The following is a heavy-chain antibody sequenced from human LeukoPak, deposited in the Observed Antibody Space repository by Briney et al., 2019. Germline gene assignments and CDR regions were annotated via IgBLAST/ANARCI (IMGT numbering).Heavy chain of an antibody. CDR3: ARDFPSGYCSSTSCYRWDFTFDI. D-gene: IGHD2-2*02. V-gene: IGHV4-4*02. CDR1: GGSISSSNW. Sequence: SETLSLTCAVSGGSISSSNWWSWVRPPPGKGLEWIGEIYHSGSTNYSPSLKSRVTISVDKSKNQFSLKLSSVTAADTAVYYCARDFPSGYCSSTSCYRWDFTFDIWGQGTMVTVSS. J-gene: IGHJ3*02. CDR2: IYHSGST.